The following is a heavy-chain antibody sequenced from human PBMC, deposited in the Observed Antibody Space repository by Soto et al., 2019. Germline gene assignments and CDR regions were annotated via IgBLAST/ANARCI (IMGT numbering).Heavy chain of an antibody. V-gene: IGHV4-39*01. J-gene: IGHJ4*02. CDR2: IYYTGST. D-gene: IGHD6-19*01. CDR1: GGSISSSSYY. Sequence: QLQLQESGPGLVKPSETLSLTCTVSGGSISSSSYYWGWIRQPPGKGLEWIGSIYYTGSTYYNPSLKSRVTISVDTSKNQFSLKVSSVTAADTAVYYCARRVIAVAGAYFDYWGQGTLVTVSS. CDR3: ARRVIAVAGAYFDY.